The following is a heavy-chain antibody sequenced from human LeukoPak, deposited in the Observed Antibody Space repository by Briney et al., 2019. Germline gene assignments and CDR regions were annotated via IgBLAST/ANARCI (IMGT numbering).Heavy chain of an antibody. Sequence: GGSLRLSCAASGFTFNGYTMNWVRQAPGKGLEWVSSIGSASSYIYYADSMKGRFTISRDNSWNTLYLQMSSLRAEDTAVYYCAKDQVISGSEASDIWGQGTMVTVSS. CDR3: AKDQVISGSEASDI. CDR2: IGSASSYI. V-gene: IGHV3-21*04. CDR1: GFTFNGYT. J-gene: IGHJ3*02. D-gene: IGHD2-21*01.